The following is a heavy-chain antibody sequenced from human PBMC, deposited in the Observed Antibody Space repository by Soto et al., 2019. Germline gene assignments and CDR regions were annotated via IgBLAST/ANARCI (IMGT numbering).Heavy chain of an antibody. D-gene: IGHD6-19*01. CDR2: ISYDGSNK. CDR3: ARDSVAVAGPIDY. CDR1: GFTFSSYA. J-gene: IGHJ4*02. Sequence: ESGGGVVQPGRSLRLSCAASGFTFSSYAMHWVRQAPGKGLEWVAVISYDGSNKYYADSVKGRFTISRDNSKNTLYLQMNSLRAEDTAVYYCARDSVAVAGPIDYWGQGTLVTVSS. V-gene: IGHV3-30-3*01.